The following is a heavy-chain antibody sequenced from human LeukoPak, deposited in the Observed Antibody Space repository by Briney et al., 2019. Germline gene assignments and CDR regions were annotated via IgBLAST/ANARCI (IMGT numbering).Heavy chain of an antibody. V-gene: IGHV1-69*05. CDR2: IIPIFGTA. Sequence: SVKVSCKASGGTFSSYAISWVRQAPGQGLEWMGGIIPIFGTANYAQKFQGRVTITTDESTSTAYMELSSLRSEDTAVYYCAGGLVRIVGATLRSNYYYYMDVWGQGTMVTVSS. CDR3: AGGLVRIVGATLRSNYYYYMDV. CDR1: GGTFSSYA. D-gene: IGHD1-26*01. J-gene: IGHJ6*03.